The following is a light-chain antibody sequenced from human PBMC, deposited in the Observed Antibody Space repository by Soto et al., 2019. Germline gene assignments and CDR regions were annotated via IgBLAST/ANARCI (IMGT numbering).Light chain of an antibody. CDR3: QQDNGLYT. CDR1: QTITSN. CDR2: GAS. Sequence: EIVMTQSPATLSVSPGDRATLSCRASQTITSNLAWFQQKPGQAPRLLIYGASTRPTGIPARFNGSGSGTEFTLTISSLQYEDFAIYYCQQDNGLYTFGQGTKLEIK. J-gene: IGKJ2*01. V-gene: IGKV3-15*01.